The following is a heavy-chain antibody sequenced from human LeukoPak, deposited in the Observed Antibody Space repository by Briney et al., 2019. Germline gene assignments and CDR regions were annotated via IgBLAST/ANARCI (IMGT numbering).Heavy chain of an antibody. V-gene: IGHV3-9*01. Sequence: GGSLRLSCAASGFMFDDYDMHWVRQAPGKGLEWVSSISWNGGRIGHADSVKGRFTISRDNAKNSLYLQMNSLRPEDTALYFCAKGPAYGDYSNWFDPWGQGTLVTVSS. CDR2: ISWNGGRI. D-gene: IGHD4-17*01. J-gene: IGHJ5*02. CDR3: AKGPAYGDYSNWFDP. CDR1: GFMFDDYD.